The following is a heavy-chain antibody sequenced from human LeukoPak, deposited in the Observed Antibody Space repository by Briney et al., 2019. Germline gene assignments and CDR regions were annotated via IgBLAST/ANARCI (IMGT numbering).Heavy chain of an antibody. J-gene: IGHJ4*02. Sequence: SETLSLTCTVSGGSISSYYWSWIRQPPGKGLEWIGSIHYSGSTTYNPSLKSPVTISVDTSKNQFSLKLSSVTAADTAVYYCARRVGSSSTGFDYWGQGTLVTVSS. CDR1: GGSISSYY. D-gene: IGHD1-26*01. V-gene: IGHV4-59*08. CDR3: ARRVGSSSTGFDY. CDR2: IHYSGST.